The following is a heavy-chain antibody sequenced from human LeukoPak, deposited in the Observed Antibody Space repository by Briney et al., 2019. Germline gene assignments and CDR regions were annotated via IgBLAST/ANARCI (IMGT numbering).Heavy chain of an antibody. CDR1: GDSISSSSYY. Sequence: SETLSLTCTVSGDSISSSSYYWDWIRQPPGKGLEWIGSIPYSGSTYYNPSSKIRLTISVDQSKTHFSLKLSSVTAADKAVYYCARCKDYYVSGSYYKTFDYWGQGTLVTVSS. D-gene: IGHD3-10*01. CDR3: ARCKDYYVSGSYYKTFDY. J-gene: IGHJ4*02. V-gene: IGHV4-39*07. CDR2: IPYSGST.